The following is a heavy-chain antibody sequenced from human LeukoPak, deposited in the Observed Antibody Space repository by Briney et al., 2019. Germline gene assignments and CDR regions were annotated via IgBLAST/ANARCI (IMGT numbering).Heavy chain of an antibody. Sequence: SETLSLTCAVYGGSFSGYYWSWIRQPPGKGLEWIGEINHSGSTNYNPSLKSRVTISVDTSKNQFSLKLSSVTAADTAVYYCAVNTVVRPPRYHMDVWGQGTTVTVSS. CDR2: INHSGST. CDR1: GGSFSGYY. J-gene: IGHJ6*02. V-gene: IGHV4-34*01. D-gene: IGHD4-23*01. CDR3: AVNTVVRPPRYHMDV.